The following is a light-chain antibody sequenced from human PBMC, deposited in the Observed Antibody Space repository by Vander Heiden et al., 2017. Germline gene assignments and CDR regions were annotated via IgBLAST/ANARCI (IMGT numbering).Light chain of an antibody. Sequence: QSVLTQPPSVSAAPGQKVTISCSGSSSNIGNNYVSWYQQLPRTAPKLLIYENNKRPSGIPDRFSGSKSGTSATLGITGLQTGDEADYYCGTWDSSLSVWVFGGGTKLTVL. CDR3: GTWDSSLSVWV. J-gene: IGLJ3*02. CDR1: SSNIGNNY. CDR2: ENN. V-gene: IGLV1-51*02.